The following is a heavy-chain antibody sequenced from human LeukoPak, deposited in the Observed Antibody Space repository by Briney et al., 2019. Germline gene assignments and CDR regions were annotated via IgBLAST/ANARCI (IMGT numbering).Heavy chain of an antibody. J-gene: IGHJ4*02. Sequence: PRGSLRLSCAASGFTFSSYAMSWVRQAPGKGLEWVSTISGNADSTYYADSVKGRFTISRDNSKNTLYLQMNSLRAEDTAVYYCAKVSVEWLPIRYFDNWGQGTLVTVSS. CDR1: GFTFSSYA. V-gene: IGHV3-23*01. D-gene: IGHD3-3*01. CDR3: AKVSVEWLPIRYFDN. CDR2: ISGNADST.